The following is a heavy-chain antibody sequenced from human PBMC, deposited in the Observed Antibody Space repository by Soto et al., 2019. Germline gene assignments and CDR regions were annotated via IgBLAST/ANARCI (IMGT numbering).Heavy chain of an antibody. Sequence: EVQLVESGGGLVKPGGSLRLSCAASGFTFSSYSMNWVRQAPGKGLEWVSPISSSSSFIYYADSVKGRFTISRDNAKNSLYLQMNSLRAEDTAMFYCARSYDILTGYSGFDYWGQGTLVTVSS. D-gene: IGHD3-9*01. V-gene: IGHV3-21*01. CDR3: ARSYDILTGYSGFDY. CDR1: GFTFSSYS. J-gene: IGHJ4*02. CDR2: ISSSSSFI.